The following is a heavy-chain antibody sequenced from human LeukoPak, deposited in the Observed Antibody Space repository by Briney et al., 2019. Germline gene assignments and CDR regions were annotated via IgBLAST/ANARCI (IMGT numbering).Heavy chain of an antibody. V-gene: IGHV3-74*01. Sequence: GGSLRLSCAASEFTFSAYWVHWVRQAPGKGLVWVSLINPDASTTVYADSVKGRFTISRDNAKNTLYLQMNSLRAEDTAVYYCAMSLYSGAYVTLGQGTLVTVSS. D-gene: IGHD1-26*01. J-gene: IGHJ5*02. CDR2: INPDASTT. CDR1: EFTFSAYW. CDR3: AMSLYSGAYVT.